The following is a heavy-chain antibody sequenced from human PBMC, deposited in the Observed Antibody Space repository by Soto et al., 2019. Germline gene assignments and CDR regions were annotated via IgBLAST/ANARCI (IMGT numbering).Heavy chain of an antibody. J-gene: IGHJ3*02. CDR1: GGSISSGGYY. Sequence: LSLTCTVSGGSISSGGYYWSWIRQHPGKGLEWIGYIYYSGSTYYNPSLKSRVTISVDTSKNQFSLKLSSVTAADTAVYYCARAVTIFYAFDIWGQGTMVTVSS. CDR2: IYYSGST. V-gene: IGHV4-31*03. D-gene: IGHD3-3*01. CDR3: ARAVTIFYAFDI.